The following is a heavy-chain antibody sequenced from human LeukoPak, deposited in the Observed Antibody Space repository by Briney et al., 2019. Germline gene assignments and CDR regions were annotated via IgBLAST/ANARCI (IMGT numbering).Heavy chain of an antibody. D-gene: IGHD3-22*01. J-gene: IGHJ3*02. CDR3: ARPYYESSGLYVDAFDI. CDR1: GYTLTGYY. CDR2: INPNSGGT. Sequence: ASVKVSCXASGYTLTGYYLHWVRQARGQGLEWMERINPNSGGTTYAQKFQGRVTMTRDTSIGTAYMELSSLRSDDTAVYYCARPYYESSGLYVDAFDIWGQGTMVTVSS. V-gene: IGHV1-2*06.